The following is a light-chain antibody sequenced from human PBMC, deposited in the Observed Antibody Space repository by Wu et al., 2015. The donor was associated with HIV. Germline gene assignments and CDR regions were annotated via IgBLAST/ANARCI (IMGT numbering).Light chain of an antibody. V-gene: IGKV1-5*03. J-gene: IGKJ2*01. Sequence: DIQMTQSPSTLSASVGDRVTITCRASQSISSWLAWYQQKPGKAPKLLIYKASSLESGVPSRFSGSGSGTEFTLTINSLQPDDFATYYCQKYDGYPYNFGQGTKLEIK. CDR1: QSISSW. CDR3: QKYDGYPYN. CDR2: KAS.